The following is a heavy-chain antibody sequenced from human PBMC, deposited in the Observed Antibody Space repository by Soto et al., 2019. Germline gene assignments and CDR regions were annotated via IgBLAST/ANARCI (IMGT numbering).Heavy chain of an antibody. Sequence: SETLSLSYAVSGGSISSGGYSWSWIRQPPGKGLEWIGYIYHSGSTYYNPSLKSRVTISVDTSKNQFSLKLSSVTAADTAVYYCASTYCSSTSCYDYYYYGMDVWGQGTTVTVSS. J-gene: IGHJ6*02. D-gene: IGHD2-2*01. CDR3: ASTYCSSTSCYDYYYYGMDV. V-gene: IGHV4-30-2*02. CDR2: IYHSGST. CDR1: GGSISSGGYS.